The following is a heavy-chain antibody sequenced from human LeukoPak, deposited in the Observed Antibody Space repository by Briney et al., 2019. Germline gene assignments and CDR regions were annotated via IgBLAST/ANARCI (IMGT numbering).Heavy chain of an antibody. CDR2: INSDGSST. J-gene: IGHJ4*02. CDR3: ARARDYYDSSGYYSPGLDS. Sequence: GGSLRLSCAASGFTFSSYEMNWVRQAPGKGLVWVSRINSDGSSTNYADSVKGRFTISRDSAKNTLYLQMNSLRADDTAVYYCARARDYYDSSGYYSPGLDSWGQGTLVTVSS. V-gene: IGHV3-74*01. CDR1: GFTFSSYE. D-gene: IGHD3-22*01.